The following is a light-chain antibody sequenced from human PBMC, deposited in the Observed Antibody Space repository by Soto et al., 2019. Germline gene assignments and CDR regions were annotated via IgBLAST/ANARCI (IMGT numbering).Light chain of an antibody. J-gene: IGKJ1*01. CDR3: QQYGRSSWT. CDR2: GAS. CDR1: QSVSSSY. Sequence: EIVLTQSPGTLSLSPGERATLSCRASQSVSSSYLAWYQQKSGQAPRLLIYGASNRATGIPDRFGGSGSGTDFTLTISRLEPEDFAVYYCQQYGRSSWTFGQGTKVEIK. V-gene: IGKV3-20*01.